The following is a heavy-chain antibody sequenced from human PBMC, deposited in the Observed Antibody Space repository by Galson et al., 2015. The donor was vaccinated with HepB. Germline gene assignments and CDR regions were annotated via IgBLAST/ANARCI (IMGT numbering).Heavy chain of an antibody. CDR3: ARDDGGSSWPDTYFDY. Sequence: SVKVSCKASGYTFTSYYMHWVRQAPGQGLEWMGIINPSGGSTSYAQKFQGRVTMTRDTSTSTVYMELSSLRSEDTAVYYCARDDGGSSWPDTYFDYWGQGTLVTVSS. CDR2: INPSGGST. CDR1: GYTFTSYY. D-gene: IGHD6-13*01. V-gene: IGHV1-46*01. J-gene: IGHJ4*02.